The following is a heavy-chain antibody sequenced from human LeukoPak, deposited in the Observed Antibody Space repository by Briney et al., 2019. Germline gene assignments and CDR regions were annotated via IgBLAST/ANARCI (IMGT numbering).Heavy chain of an antibody. J-gene: IGHJ4*02. CDR2: INAGNGNT. Sequence: ASVKVSCKASGYTFRTYTMHWVRQAPGQRLEWMGWINAGNGNTKYSQKFQGRVTITRDTSASTAYMDLSSLRSEDTAVYYCAREIDRDGYNRFFDYWGQGTLVTVSS. D-gene: IGHD5-24*01. V-gene: IGHV1-3*01. CDR1: GYTFRTYT. CDR3: AREIDRDGYNRFFDY.